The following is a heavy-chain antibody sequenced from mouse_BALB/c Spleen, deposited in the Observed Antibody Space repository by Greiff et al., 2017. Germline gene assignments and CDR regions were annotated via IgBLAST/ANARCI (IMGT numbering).Heavy chain of an antibody. Sequence: VQLQQPGAELVKPGASVKLSCKASGYTFTSYYMYWVKQRPGQGLEWIGGINPSNGGTNFNEKFKSKATLTVDKSSSTAYMQLSSLTSEDSAVYYCTRPHYYGYGFAYWGQGTLVTVSA. CDR1: GYTFTSYY. CDR2: INPSNGGT. CDR3: TRPHYYGYGFAY. D-gene: IGHD1-2*01. V-gene: IGHV1S81*02. J-gene: IGHJ3*01.